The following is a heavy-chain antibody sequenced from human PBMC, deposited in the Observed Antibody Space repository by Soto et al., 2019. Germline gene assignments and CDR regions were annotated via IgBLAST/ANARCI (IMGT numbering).Heavy chain of an antibody. Sequence: PGGSLRLSCAASGFTFSSYGMHWVRQAPGKGLEWVAVIWYDGSNKYYADSVKGRFTISRDNSKNTLYLQMNSLRAEDTAVYYCARDLGSELRYFDWFHPFDYWGQGTLVTVSS. J-gene: IGHJ4*02. CDR1: GFTFSSYG. D-gene: IGHD3-9*01. V-gene: IGHV3-33*01. CDR2: IWYDGSNK. CDR3: ARDLGSELRYFDWFHPFDY.